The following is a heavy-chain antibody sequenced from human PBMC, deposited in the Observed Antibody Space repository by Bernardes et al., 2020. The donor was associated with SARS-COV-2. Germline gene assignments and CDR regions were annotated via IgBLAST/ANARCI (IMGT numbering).Heavy chain of an antibody. CDR2: INPNSGGT. D-gene: IGHD3-3*01. CDR3: ARVGSGTYPPDFDY. V-gene: IGHV1-2*02. Sequence: ASVKVSCKASGYTFTDYYMSWVRQAPGQGLEWMGWINPNSGGTNYAQKFQGRVTMTCDTSISTAYMDLSRLRSYDTAVDYCARVGSGTYPPDFDYWGQGTLVTVSS. CDR1: GYTFTDYY. J-gene: IGHJ4*02.